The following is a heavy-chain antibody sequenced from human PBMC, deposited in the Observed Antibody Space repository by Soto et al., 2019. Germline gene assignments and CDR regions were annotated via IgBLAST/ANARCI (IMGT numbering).Heavy chain of an antibody. J-gene: IGHJ6*03. CDR1: GFTFSSYS. CDR2: ISSSSSYI. V-gene: IGHV3-21*01. Sequence: GGSLRLSCAASGFTFSSYSMNWVRQAPGKGLEWVSSISSSSSYIYYADSVKGRFTISRDNAKNSLYLQMNSLRAEDTAVYYCARDLTLPPPDYYYMDVWGKGTTVTVSS. CDR3: ARDLTLPPPDYYYMDV.